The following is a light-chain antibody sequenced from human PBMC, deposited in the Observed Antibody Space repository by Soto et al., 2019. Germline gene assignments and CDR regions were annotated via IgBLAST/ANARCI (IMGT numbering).Light chain of an antibody. CDR2: AAS. CDR3: QKYNSAPRT. V-gene: IGKV1-27*01. CDR1: QGISNY. Sequence: DIQMTQSPSSLSASVGDRVTITCRASQGISNYLAWYQQKPGNVPKLLIYAASTLQSGLPSRFSGSGSGTDFDLTISSLQPEGVETYCCQKYNSAPRTFGQGTKVEIK. J-gene: IGKJ1*01.